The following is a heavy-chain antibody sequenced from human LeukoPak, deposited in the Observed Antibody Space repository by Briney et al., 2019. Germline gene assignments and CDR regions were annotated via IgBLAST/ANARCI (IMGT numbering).Heavy chain of an antibody. Sequence: SETLSLTCTVSGGSISSDYYYWSWIRQHPGKGLEWIGYIYYSGSTYYNPSLKSRVTISLDTSKNQFSLRLNSVSAADTAIYFCARGTTNLYRSGFDSWGQGTLVTVSA. CDR2: IYYSGST. CDR1: GGSISSDYYY. V-gene: IGHV4-30-4*02. J-gene: IGHJ4*02. CDR3: ARGTTNLYRSGFDS. D-gene: IGHD1-14*01.